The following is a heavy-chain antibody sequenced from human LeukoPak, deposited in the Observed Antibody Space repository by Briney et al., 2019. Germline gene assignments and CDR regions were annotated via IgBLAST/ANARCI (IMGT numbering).Heavy chain of an antibody. V-gene: IGHV4-59*08. CDR1: GVSISSYY. D-gene: IGHD1-26*01. CDR2: IYYSGST. J-gene: IGHJ3*02. CDR3: ARSSIVGATKVAFDI. Sequence: PSETLSLTCTVSGVSISSYYWSWLRQPPGKRLEWRGYIYYSGSTNYNPSLKSRVTISVDTSKHQFSLKLSSVTAADTAVYYCARSSIVGATKVAFDIWGQGTMVTVSS.